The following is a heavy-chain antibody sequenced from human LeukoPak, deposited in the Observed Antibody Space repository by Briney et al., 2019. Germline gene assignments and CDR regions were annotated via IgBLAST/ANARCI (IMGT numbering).Heavy chain of an antibody. D-gene: IGHD1-7*01. V-gene: IGHV4-34*01. CDR3: ARGRGAGTTYYYYYGMDV. J-gene: IGHJ6*02. CDR1: GGSFSGYY. Sequence: SETLSLTCAVYGGSFSGYYWSWIRQPPGKGLEWIGEINHSGSTSYNPSLKSRVTISVDTSKNQFSLKLSSVTAADTAVYYCARGRGAGTTYYYYYGMDVWGQGTTVTVSS. CDR2: INHSGST.